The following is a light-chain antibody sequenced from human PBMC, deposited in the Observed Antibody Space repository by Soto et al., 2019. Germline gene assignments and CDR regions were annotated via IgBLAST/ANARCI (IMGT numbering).Light chain of an antibody. V-gene: IGLV6-57*04. Sequence: NFMLTQPHSVSESPEKTVTISCTRSSGSIASNYVQWYQQRPGSAPTTVIYEDNQRPSGVPDRFSGSIDSASNSASLTISGLKTEDEADYYFQSYDSSTVVFGGGTKLTVL. CDR1: SGSIASNY. J-gene: IGLJ2*01. CDR3: QSYDSSTVV. CDR2: EDN.